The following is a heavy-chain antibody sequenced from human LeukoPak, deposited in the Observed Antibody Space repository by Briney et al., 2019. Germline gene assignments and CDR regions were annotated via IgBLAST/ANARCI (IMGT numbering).Heavy chain of an antibody. D-gene: IGHD6-13*01. J-gene: IGHJ4*02. CDR3: ARLGRGPYSGSWYEWGLGY. Sequence: PGESLKISCKGSGYSFTTYWIGWVHQMPGKGLEWMGIIYPGDSDTRYGPSFQGQVTISADKSISTTYLQWSSLQASDTAMYYCARLGRGPYSGSWYEWGLGYWGQGTLVTVSS. V-gene: IGHV5-51*07. CDR1: GYSFTTYW. CDR2: IYPGDSDT.